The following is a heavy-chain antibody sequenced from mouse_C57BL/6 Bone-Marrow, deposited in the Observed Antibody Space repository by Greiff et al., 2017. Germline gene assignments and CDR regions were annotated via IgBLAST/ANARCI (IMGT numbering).Heavy chain of an antibody. V-gene: IGHV1-50*01. D-gene: IGHD1-1*01. J-gene: IGHJ4*01. CDR1: GYTFTSYW. CDR2: IDPSDSYT. CDR3: ARYYYGSRYYYAMDY. Sequence: QVHVKQPGAELVKPGASVKLSCKASGYTFTSYWMQWVKQRPGQGLEWIGEIDPSDSYTNYNQKFKGKATLTVDTSSSTAYMQLSSLTSEDSAVYYCARYYYGSRYYYAMDYWGQGTSVTVSS.